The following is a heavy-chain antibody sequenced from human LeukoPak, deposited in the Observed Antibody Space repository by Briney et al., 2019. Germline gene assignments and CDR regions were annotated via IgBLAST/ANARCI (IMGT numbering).Heavy chain of an antibody. J-gene: IGHJ4*02. Sequence: SETLSLTCTVSGGSISSYYWSWIRQPPGKGLEWIGYIYHSGSTNYNPSLKSRVTISVDTSKNQFSLKLSSVTAADTAVYYCARSPALWFGELLYPDTFDYWGQGTLVTVSS. CDR3: ARSPALWFGELLYPDTFDY. V-gene: IGHV4-59*01. CDR2: IYHSGST. D-gene: IGHD3-10*01. CDR1: GGSISSYY.